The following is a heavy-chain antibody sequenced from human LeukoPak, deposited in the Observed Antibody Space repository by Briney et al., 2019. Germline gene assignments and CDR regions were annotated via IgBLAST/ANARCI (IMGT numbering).Heavy chain of an antibody. CDR3: AREVGVATISNYYYYYMDV. CDR1: GFTVSSNY. Sequence: GGSLRLSCAASGFTVSSNYMSWVRQAPGKGLEWVSVIYSGGSTYYADSVKGRFTISRDNSKNTLYLQMNSLRAEDTAVYYCAREVGVATISNYYYYYMDVWGKGTTVTVSS. D-gene: IGHD5-12*01. J-gene: IGHJ6*03. CDR2: IYSGGST. V-gene: IGHV3-53*01.